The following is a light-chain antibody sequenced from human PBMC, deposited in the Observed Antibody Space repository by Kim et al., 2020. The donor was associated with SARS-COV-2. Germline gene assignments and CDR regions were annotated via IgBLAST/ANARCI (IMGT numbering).Light chain of an antibody. V-gene: IGLV6-57*04. CDR3: QSYDSSKDCV. CDR2: DDN. CDR1: SGSIASSY. J-gene: IGLJ3*02. Sequence: VLTQSPSVSESPGKTVTISCTRSSGSIASSYVHWYQQRPGSAPFTVIYDDNERPSGVPDRFSGSIDSSSNTASLTISGLRTEDEADYYCQSYDSSKDCVFGGGTQLTVL.